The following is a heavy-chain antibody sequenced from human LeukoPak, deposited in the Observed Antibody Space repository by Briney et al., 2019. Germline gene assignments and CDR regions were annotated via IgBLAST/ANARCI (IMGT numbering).Heavy chain of an antibody. V-gene: IGHV3-7*01. Sequence: QAGGSLRLSCEASTFTFTPGWMSWVRQAPGKGLEWVAMMKRDGGEKHYVDSVRGRFTISRDNAKNSLYLQMDSLRDEDTAVYYCASLDTAHPSGVRWGQGTLVTVSS. CDR1: TFTFTPGW. CDR2: MKRDGGEK. CDR3: ASLDTAHPSGVR. D-gene: IGHD5-18*01. J-gene: IGHJ4*02.